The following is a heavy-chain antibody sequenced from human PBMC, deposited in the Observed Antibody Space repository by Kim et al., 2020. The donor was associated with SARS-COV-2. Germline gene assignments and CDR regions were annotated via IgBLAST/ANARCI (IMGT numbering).Heavy chain of an antibody. J-gene: IGHJ4*02. V-gene: IGHV4-4*02. D-gene: IGHD3-16*01. Sequence: SETLSLTCAVSGGSISSSNWWSWVRQPPGKGLEWIGEIYHSGSTNYNPSLKSRVTISVDKSKNQFSLKLSSVTAADTAVYYCASRGRWLQKEIDYWGQGTLVTVSS. CDR2: IYHSGST. CDR3: ASRGRWLQKEIDY. CDR1: GGSISSSNW.